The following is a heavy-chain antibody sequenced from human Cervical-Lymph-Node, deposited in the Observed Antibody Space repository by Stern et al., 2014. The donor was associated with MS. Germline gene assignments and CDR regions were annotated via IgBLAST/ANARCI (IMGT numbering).Heavy chain of an antibody. D-gene: IGHD5-24*01. Sequence: ESGPALVKPTQTLTLTCTFSGFSLSTSGMRVSWIRQPPGKALEWLASIDWDDDKFYSTSLKTRLTISKDTSKNQVVLTMTNMDPVDTATYYCARTLRDGYNKGYFEYWGQGTLVTVSS. CDR2: IDWDDDK. CDR1: GFSLSTSGMR. J-gene: IGHJ4*02. CDR3: ARTLRDGYNKGYFEY. V-gene: IGHV2-70*04.